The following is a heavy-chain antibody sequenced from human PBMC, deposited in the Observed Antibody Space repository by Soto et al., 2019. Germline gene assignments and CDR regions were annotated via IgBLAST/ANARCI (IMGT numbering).Heavy chain of an antibody. D-gene: IGHD2-2*01. J-gene: IGHJ5*02. CDR1: GFTFSSYW. V-gene: IGHV3-74*01. Sequence: GGSLRLSCAASGFTFSSYWMHWVRQAPGKGLVWVSRINSDGSSTSYADSVKGRFTISRDNAKNTLYLQMNSLRAEDTAVYYCARERSRYCSSTSCYLPWFDPWGQGTLVNVSS. CDR2: INSDGSST. CDR3: ARERSRYCSSTSCYLPWFDP.